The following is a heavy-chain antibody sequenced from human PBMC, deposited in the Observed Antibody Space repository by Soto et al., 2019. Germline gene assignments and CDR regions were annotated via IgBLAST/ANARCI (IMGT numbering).Heavy chain of an antibody. J-gene: IGHJ4*02. CDR3: AVGYCSSISCYGAGDY. V-gene: IGHV1-46*01. CDR2: INPSGGST. CDR1: GYTFTSYY. D-gene: IGHD2-2*01. Sequence: ASVKVSCKSSGYTFTSYYMHWVRQTPGQGLECMVIINPSGGSTSYAQKFQGRVNMTRDTSTSTVYMELSSLRSEDTAVYYCAVGYCSSISCYGAGDYWGQGSLVSVSS.